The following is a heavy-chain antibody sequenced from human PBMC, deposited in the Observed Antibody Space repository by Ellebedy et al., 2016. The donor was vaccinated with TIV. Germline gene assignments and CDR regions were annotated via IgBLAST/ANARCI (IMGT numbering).Heavy chain of an antibody. Sequence: ASVKVSXXASGYTFTSYDIHWVQQAPGQGLEWMGWVNPNSGYTGYAQMFQGRVTMTRNTSINTAYMELRSMRSDDTAVYYCGTPMVGDFSYYYMDVWGKGTTVTVSS. V-gene: IGHV1-8*01. D-gene: IGHD5-18*01. CDR1: GYTFTSYD. J-gene: IGHJ6*03. CDR3: GTPMVGDFSYYYMDV. CDR2: VNPNSGYT.